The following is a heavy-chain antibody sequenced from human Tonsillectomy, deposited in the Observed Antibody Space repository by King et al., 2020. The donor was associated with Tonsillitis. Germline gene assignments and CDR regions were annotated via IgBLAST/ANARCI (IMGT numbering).Heavy chain of an antibody. V-gene: IGHV3-30*01. D-gene: IGHD6-6*01. J-gene: IGHJ4*02. Sequence: VQLVESGGGVVQPGRSLRLSCAASGFTFSSYAMHWVRQAPGKGLEWVAVISYDGSNKYYADSVKGRFTISRDNSKNTLYLQMNSLRAEDTAVYYCARERVYSSSSPYFDYWGQGTLVTVSS. CDR1: GFTFSSYA. CDR3: ARERVYSSSSPYFDY. CDR2: ISYDGSNK.